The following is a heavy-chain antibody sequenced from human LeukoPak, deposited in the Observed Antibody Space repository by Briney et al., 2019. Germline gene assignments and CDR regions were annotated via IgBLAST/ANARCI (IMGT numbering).Heavy chain of an antibody. CDR2: MNPNSGNT. J-gene: IGHJ5*02. Sequence: APVKVSCKASGYTFTSYDINWVRQATGQGLEWMGWMNPNSGNTGYAQKFQGRITMTRNTSISTAYMELSSLRSEDTAVYYCARGIVVVTAIRIWFDPWGQGTLVTVSS. V-gene: IGHV1-8*01. CDR3: ARGIVVVTAIRIWFDP. CDR1: GYTFTSYD. D-gene: IGHD2-21*02.